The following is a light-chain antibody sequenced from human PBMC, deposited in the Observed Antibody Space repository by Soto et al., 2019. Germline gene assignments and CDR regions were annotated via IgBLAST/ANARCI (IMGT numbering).Light chain of an antibody. CDR2: AVS. J-gene: IGLJ3*02. Sequence: QSALTQPASVSGSPGQSITISCTGPRSDVGGETYVSWYQQPQGKAHQLMIDAVSNRPSGVYNRFSGSTSANTASLTSAGRPAEDEADYYCSSYTSSRTRVFGGGTKVTVL. CDR1: RSDVGGETY. V-gene: IGLV2-14*01. CDR3: SSYTSSRTRV.